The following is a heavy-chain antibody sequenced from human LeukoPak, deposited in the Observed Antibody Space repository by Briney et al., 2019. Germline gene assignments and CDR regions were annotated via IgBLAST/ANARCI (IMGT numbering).Heavy chain of an antibody. CDR1: GSTFSTYV. CDR2: ISSNGDNT. V-gene: IGHV3-64D*06. J-gene: IGHJ4*02. CDR3: VRGTGY. Sequence: GGSLRLSSSVSGSTFSTYVMHWVRQAPGKGLEYVSAISSNGDNTYYADSVKGRFTISRDNSKNTLYLQMSSLRADDTAVYYCVRGTGYWGQGTLVTVSS.